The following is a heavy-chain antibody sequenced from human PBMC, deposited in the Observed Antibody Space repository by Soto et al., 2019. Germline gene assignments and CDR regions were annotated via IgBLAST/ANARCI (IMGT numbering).Heavy chain of an antibody. CDR2: IYRDGST. CDR3: LSVSAGGY. V-gene: IGHV3-66*01. CDR1: GFTVSRNH. Sequence: EVQLVESGGGLVQPGGSLRLSCAASGFTVSRNHMSWVRQAPGKGLGWVSVIYRDGSTYYADSVKGRFTISRDNSKNTLYLQMNSLRAEDTAVYYCLSVSAGGYWGQGTLVIVSS. D-gene: IGHD2-8*02. J-gene: IGHJ4*02.